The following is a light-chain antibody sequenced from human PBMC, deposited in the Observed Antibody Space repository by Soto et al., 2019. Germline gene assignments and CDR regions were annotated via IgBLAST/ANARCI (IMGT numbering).Light chain of an antibody. CDR1: QGISHY. CDR2: EAS. V-gene: IGKV1-9*01. J-gene: IGKJ4*01. Sequence: DFQLTQSPSSLSASVGDRVTLTCRASQGISHYLVWYQQKPGKVPKLLISEASTLESGVPSRFSGGGFGTDFTLTISSLQPEDFAVYYCQQVYRYPLTFGGGTKLEIK. CDR3: QQVYRYPLT.